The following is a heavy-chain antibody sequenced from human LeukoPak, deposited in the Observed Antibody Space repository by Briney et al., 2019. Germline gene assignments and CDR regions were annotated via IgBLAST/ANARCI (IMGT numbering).Heavy chain of an antibody. CDR3: ARDLPLVVVPAAITQKSSQGYYYYMDV. CDR1: GGSISSYY. J-gene: IGHJ6*03. D-gene: IGHD2-2*02. Sequence: NPSETLSLTCTVSGGSISSYYWSWIRQPAGKGLEWIGRIYTSGSTNYNPSLKSRVTMSVDTSKNQFSLKLSSVTAADTAVYYCARDLPLVVVPAAITQKSSQGYYYYMDVWGKGTTVTVSS. CDR2: IYTSGST. V-gene: IGHV4-4*07.